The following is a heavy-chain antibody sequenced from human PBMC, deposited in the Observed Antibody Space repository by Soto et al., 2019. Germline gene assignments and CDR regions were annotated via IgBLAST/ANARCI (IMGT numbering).Heavy chain of an antibody. V-gene: IGHV3-74*01. D-gene: IGHD5-18*01. CDR3: ARDEGYGYGVDY. CDR2: INSDGSST. CDR1: GFTFSSHW. Sequence: GVSLRLSCAASGFTFSSHWMHWVRQAPGKGLVWVSRINSDGSSTTYADSVKGRFTFSRDNAKNTLYLQMNSLRAEDTAIYYCARDEGYGYGVDYWGQGTLVTVSS. J-gene: IGHJ4*02.